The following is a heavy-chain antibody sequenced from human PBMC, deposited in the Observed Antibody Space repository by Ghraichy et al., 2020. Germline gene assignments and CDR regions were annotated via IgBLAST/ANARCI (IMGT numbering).Heavy chain of an antibody. D-gene: IGHD3-10*01. CDR2: IYTSGST. Sequence: SETLSLTCTVSGGSISSYYWSWIRQPAGKGLEWIGRIYTSGSTNYNPSLKSRVSMSVDTSKNQFSLKLSSVTAADTAVYYCTRDGPTEVLLWFGDYYGMDVWGQGTTVIVSS. CDR1: GGSISSYY. J-gene: IGHJ6*02. V-gene: IGHV4-4*07. CDR3: TRDGPTEVLLWFGDYYGMDV.